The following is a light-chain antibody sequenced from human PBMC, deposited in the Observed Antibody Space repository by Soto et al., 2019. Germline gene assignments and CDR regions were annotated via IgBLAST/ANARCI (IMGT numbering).Light chain of an antibody. CDR3: QNFDSAPQT. V-gene: IGKV1-27*01. J-gene: IGKJ1*01. CDR1: QGIRHY. CDR2: EAS. Sequence: DIQMTQSPSSLSASVGDRVTITCRASQGIRHYLAWYQQKPGKVPKLLIYEASYLQSGVPSRFRGGGSGTEFTLTISSLQPEDVATYYCQNFDSAPQTFGQGTKVEIK.